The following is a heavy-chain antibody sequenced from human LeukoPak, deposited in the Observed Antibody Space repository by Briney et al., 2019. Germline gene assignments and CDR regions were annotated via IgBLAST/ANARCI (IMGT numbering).Heavy chain of an antibody. CDR2: ISPSGSAI. CDR3: VGGHDLEFEF. Sequence: GGSLRLSCADSESILSTYAVNWVRQAPGRGLEWVSSISPSGSAIFYAGSVKGRFTISRAISKNTVFLHMSGLRDDDTAVYYCVGGHDLEFEFWGQGTLVIVSS. D-gene: IGHD4-23*01. V-gene: IGHV3-21*04. CDR1: ESILSTYA. J-gene: IGHJ5*01.